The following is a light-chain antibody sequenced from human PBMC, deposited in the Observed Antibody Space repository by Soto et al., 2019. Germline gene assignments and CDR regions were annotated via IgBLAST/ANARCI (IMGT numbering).Light chain of an antibody. CDR3: SSYIRSRTPLYV. V-gene: IGLV2-14*01. Sequence: QSALTQPASVSGSPGQSITISCTGTTSDVGGYDYVSWHQQHPGKAPKLMIYDVTNRPSGVSSRFSGSKSGNTASLTISGLQAEDEADYYCSSYIRSRTPLYVFGPGTKLTVL. CDR2: DVT. J-gene: IGLJ1*01. CDR1: TSDVGGYDY.